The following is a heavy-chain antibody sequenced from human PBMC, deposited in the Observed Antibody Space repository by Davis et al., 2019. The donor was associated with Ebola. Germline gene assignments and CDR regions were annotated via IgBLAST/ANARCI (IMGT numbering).Heavy chain of an antibody. CDR1: GFTFSNAW. J-gene: IGHJ4*02. D-gene: IGHD3/OR15-3a*01. Sequence: GESLKISCAASGFTFSNAWMSWVRQVPGKGLEWVSSISISSTYKDYVDSVKGRFTISRDNAKNSVYLQMNSLRAEDTAVYYCVPTPGLVPFVDYWGQGTLVTVSS. CDR3: VPTPGLVPFVDY. CDR2: ISISSTYK. V-gene: IGHV3-21*01.